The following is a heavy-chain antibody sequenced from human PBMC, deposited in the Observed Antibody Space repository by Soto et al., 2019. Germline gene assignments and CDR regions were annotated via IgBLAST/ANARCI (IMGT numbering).Heavy chain of an antibody. CDR1: GFIFSSYA. V-gene: IGHV3-23*01. CDR3: AKFFVAGTRGYFDS. D-gene: IGHD6-19*01. J-gene: IGHJ4*02. CDR2: ISASGDNA. Sequence: GGSLRLSCSASGFIFSSYAMSWVRQAPGKGLEWVSAISASGDNAYYADSVKGRFTISRDRSKSLYLQMKSLRAEDTAIYYCAKFFVAGTRGYFDSWGQGTLVTVSS.